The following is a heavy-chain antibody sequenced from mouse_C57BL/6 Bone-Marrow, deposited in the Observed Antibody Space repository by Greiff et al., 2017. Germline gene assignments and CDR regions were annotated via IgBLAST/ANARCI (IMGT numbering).Heavy chain of an antibody. CDR1: GYTFTSYW. D-gene: IGHD2-14*01. CDR3: ARGIGFYFDD. Sequence: VQLQQPGAELVKPGASVKLSCKASGYTFTSYWMHWVKQRPGQGLEWIGMIHPNRGSTNYNEKVKSKATLTVDKSSSTAYMQLSSLTSEDSSVYYCARGIGFYFDDWGQGTTLTVSS. CDR2: IHPNRGST. J-gene: IGHJ2*01. V-gene: IGHV1-64*01.